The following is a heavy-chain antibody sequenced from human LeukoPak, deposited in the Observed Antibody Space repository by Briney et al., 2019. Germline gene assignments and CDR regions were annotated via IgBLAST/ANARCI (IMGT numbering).Heavy chain of an antibody. D-gene: IGHD4-17*01. V-gene: IGHV3-7*04. J-gene: IGHJ6*02. CDR2: IKQDGSEK. CDR3: ARGGVDYGDYSLSYGMDV. Sequence: PGGSLRLSCAASGFTFSSYWMSWVRQAPGKGLEWVANIKQDGSEKYYVDSVKGRFTFSRDNAKNSLYLQMNSLRAEDTAVYYCARGGVDYGDYSLSYGMDVWGQGTTVTVSS. CDR1: GFTFSSYW.